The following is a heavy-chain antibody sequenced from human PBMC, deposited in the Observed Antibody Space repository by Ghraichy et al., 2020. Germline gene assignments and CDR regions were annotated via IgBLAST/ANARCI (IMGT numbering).Heavy chain of an antibody. CDR1: GFTVSSNY. D-gene: IGHD1/OR15-1a*01. Sequence: GESLNISCAASGFTVSSNYMTWVRQAPGKGLEWVSVIYSGGSTYYADSVKGRFTISRDNSKNTLYLQMNSLRAEDTAVYYCARHGEQREYYFDYWGQGTLVTVSS. V-gene: IGHV3-53*01. CDR3: ARHGEQREYYFDY. CDR2: IYSGGST. J-gene: IGHJ4*02.